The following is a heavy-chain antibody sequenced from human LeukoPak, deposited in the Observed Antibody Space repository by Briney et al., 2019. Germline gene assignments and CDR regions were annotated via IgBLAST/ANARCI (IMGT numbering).Heavy chain of an antibody. V-gene: IGHV1-18*01. CDR2: ISPFNGNI. Sequence: ASVKVSCTASGYPFRTFGISWVRQAPRQGLEWMGWISPFNGNIQYAPKIHYRVTMTTDTSTSTAYMELRSLTSDDTAIYLRGSASRGFGLSVIIGNWGQGTLVIVSS. CDR3: GSASRGFGLSVIIGN. D-gene: IGHD2-2*01. CDR1: GYPFRTFG. J-gene: IGHJ4*02.